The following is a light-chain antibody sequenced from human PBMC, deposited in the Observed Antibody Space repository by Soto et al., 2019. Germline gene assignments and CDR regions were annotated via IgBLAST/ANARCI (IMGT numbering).Light chain of an antibody. CDR2: GAS. V-gene: IGKV3-20*01. CDR3: QNYDTAPT. J-gene: IGKJ1*01. Sequence: EIVLTQSPGTLSLSAGERATLSCRASQSIAGNYLAWYQQKPVQTPTVLIYGASTRATGIPDRFSGSGSGTDFSLTISRLEPEDFAVYFCQNYDTAPTFGQGTKV. CDR1: QSIAGNY.